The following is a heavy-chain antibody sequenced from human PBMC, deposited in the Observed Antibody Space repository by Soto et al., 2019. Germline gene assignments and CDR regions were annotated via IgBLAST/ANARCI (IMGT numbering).Heavy chain of an antibody. Sequence: GESLKISCKGSGYSFTSYWIGCVRQMPGKGLEWMGIIYPGDSDTRYSPSFQGQVTISADKSTSTAYLQWSSLKASDTAMYYCARRGRGYYYYYGMDVWGQGTTVTVSS. V-gene: IGHV5-51*01. CDR3: ARRGRGYYYYYGMDV. J-gene: IGHJ6*02. CDR2: IYPGDSDT. CDR1: GYSFTSYW. D-gene: IGHD2-15*01.